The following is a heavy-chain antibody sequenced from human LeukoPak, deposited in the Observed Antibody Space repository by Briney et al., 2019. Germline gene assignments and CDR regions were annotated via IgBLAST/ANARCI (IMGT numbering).Heavy chain of an antibody. J-gene: IGHJ4*02. Sequence: GGSLRLSCAASGFTLSSYWMHYVRQAPGKGLVWVSRLNEDGSRTDYADSVKGRFTISRDNAKNSLYLQMNSLRAEDTAVYYCARVRFLEWLLPDYWGQGTLVTVSS. CDR3: ARVRFLEWLLPDY. CDR2: LNEDGSRT. D-gene: IGHD3-3*01. V-gene: IGHV3-74*01. CDR1: GFTLSSYW.